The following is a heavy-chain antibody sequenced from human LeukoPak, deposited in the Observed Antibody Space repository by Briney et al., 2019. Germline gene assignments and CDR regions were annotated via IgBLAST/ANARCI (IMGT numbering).Heavy chain of an antibody. CDR2: IYYSGST. J-gene: IGHJ4*02. D-gene: IGHD6-19*01. Sequence: SETLSLTCTVSGGSISSYYWSWIRQPPGKGLEWIGYIYYSGSTNYNPSLKSRVTISVDTSKNQFSLKLSSVTAADTAVYYCAGGLYSSGWLFDYWGQGTLVTVAS. CDR1: GGSISSYY. V-gene: IGHV4-59*08. CDR3: AGGLYSSGWLFDY.